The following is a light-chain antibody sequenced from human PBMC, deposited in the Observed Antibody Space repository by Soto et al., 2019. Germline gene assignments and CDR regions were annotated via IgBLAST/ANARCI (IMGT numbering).Light chain of an antibody. CDR2: AAS. CDR3: QQLSGYPVT. Sequence: IQLTQSPSSLSASVGDRVTITCRASQDIGIYLAWYQQKPGKAPNLLIYAASSLQRGVPSRFSGSGSGTDFTLTIRSLQPEDFATYHCQQLSGYPVTFGQGTKVELK. CDR1: QDIGIY. J-gene: IGKJ1*01. V-gene: IGKV1-9*01.